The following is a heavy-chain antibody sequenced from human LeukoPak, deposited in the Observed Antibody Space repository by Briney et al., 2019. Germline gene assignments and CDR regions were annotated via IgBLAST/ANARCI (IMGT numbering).Heavy chain of an antibody. CDR2: IYHSRSS. CDR3: VGRLEWERVRDAAFDV. CDR1: GGSTSSYF. V-gene: IGHV4-59*01. J-gene: IGHJ3*01. Sequence: PSESLSPTCAVSGGSTSSYFRNWIRQPPGQGMGWIGYIYHSRSSFYNPSLKSRVTISIDTSKSQFSLKLRSVTAADTAVYYCVGRLEWERVRDAAFDVWGQGTMVTVSS. D-gene: IGHD1-26*01.